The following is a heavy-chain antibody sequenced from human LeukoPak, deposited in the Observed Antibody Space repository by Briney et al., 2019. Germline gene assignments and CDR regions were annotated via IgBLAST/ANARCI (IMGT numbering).Heavy chain of an antibody. CDR3: ARDSGSYYY. J-gene: IGHJ4*02. CDR1: GGTFSSYA. CDR2: INPNSGGT. V-gene: IGHV1-2*02. Sequence: ASVKVSCKASGGTFSSYAISWVRQAPGQGFEWMGWINPNSGGTNYAQKFQGRVTMTRDTSISTAYMELSRLRSDDTAVYYCARDSGSYYYWGQGTLVTVSS. D-gene: IGHD1-26*01.